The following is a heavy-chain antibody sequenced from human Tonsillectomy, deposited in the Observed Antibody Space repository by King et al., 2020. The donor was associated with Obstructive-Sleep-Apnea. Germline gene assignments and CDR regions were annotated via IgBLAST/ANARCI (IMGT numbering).Heavy chain of an antibody. CDR1: GYSISSGFY. Sequence: VQLQESGPGLVKPSDTLSLTCTVSGYSISSGFYWGWIRQPPGKGLAWIGSIYHGGSTYYHPSLKSRLTISVDTSKNQFSLNLRSVTAADTAVYYCASIVGAIMIWGQGTLVTVSS. D-gene: IGHD1-26*01. V-gene: IGHV4-38-2*02. CDR2: IYHGGST. J-gene: IGHJ4*02. CDR3: ASIVGAIMI.